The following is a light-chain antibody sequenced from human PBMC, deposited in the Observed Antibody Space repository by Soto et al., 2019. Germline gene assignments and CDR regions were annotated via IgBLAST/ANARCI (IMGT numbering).Light chain of an antibody. CDR3: SSYPTSTTLVV. Sequence: QSAPTQPASVSGSPGQSITISCSGTSSDVGVYNFVSWYQQHPGKAPKLIISEVSNRPSGVSNRFSGSKSGNTAFLAISGLQAEDEANYFCSSYPTSTTLVVFGGGTKVTVL. CDR2: EVS. J-gene: IGLJ2*01. V-gene: IGLV2-14*01. CDR1: SSDVGVYNF.